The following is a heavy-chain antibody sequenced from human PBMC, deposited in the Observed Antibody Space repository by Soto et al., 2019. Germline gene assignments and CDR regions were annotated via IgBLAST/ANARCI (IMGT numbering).Heavy chain of an antibody. CDR3: AFDY. Sequence: EVRILESGGGLVQPGGSLRLSCTVSGITFGHYAMSWVRQAPGKGLQWVSTIDTSGRNTYYADSVKGRVTISRDNSKNTLYLQVSNLRDDDTAVYYCAFDYWGQGTLVTVSS. CDR2: IDTSGRNT. V-gene: IGHV3-23*05. J-gene: IGHJ4*02. CDR1: GITFGHYA.